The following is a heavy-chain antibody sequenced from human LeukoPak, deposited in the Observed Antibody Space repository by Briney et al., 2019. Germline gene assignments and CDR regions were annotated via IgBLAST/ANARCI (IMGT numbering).Heavy chain of an antibody. CDR3: AKDGVSSSVWAFDI. Sequence: GGSLRLSCAASGFTFSNYGMHWVRQAPGKGLEWVAFIRNDGSTKYYVDSVKGRFVISRDNSRNTLYLCMNSLRAEDSAVYYCAKDGVSSSVWAFDIWGQGTMVTVSS. D-gene: IGHD3-10*01. V-gene: IGHV3-30*02. J-gene: IGHJ3*02. CDR2: IRNDGSTK. CDR1: GFTFSNYG.